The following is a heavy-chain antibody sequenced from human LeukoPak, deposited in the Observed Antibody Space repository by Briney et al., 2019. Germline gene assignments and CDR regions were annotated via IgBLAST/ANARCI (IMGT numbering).Heavy chain of an antibody. D-gene: IGHD6-13*01. Sequence: GGSLRLSCAASGLTFNTYSMTWVRQAPGKGLEWVANIKNDGAVKNYVDSVKGRFTISRDNAKNSLYLQMNSLRAEDTAVYYCAKDSYSKGDFWGQGVLVTVSS. CDR3: AKDSYSKGDF. CDR2: IKNDGAVK. J-gene: IGHJ4*02. CDR1: GLTFNTYS. V-gene: IGHV3-7*01.